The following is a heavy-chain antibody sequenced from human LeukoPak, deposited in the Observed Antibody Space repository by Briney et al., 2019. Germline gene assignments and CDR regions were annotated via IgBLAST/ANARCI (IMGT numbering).Heavy chain of an antibody. J-gene: IGHJ4*02. D-gene: IGHD5-12*01. Sequence: GASVKVSCKASGGTFSSYAISWVRRAPGQGLEWMGRIIPILGIANYAQKFQGRVTITADKSTSTAYMELSSLRSEDTAVYYCARGGYSGYDWMYYFDYWGQGTLVTVSS. V-gene: IGHV1-69*04. CDR3: ARGGYSGYDWMYYFDY. CDR1: GGTFSSYA. CDR2: IIPILGIA.